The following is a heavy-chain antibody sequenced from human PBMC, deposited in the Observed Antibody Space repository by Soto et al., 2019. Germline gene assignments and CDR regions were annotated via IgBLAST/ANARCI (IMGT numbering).Heavy chain of an antibody. CDR3: ARGLAARPYYYGMDV. V-gene: IGHV3-30-3*01. CDR2: ILYDGSNK. Sequence: QVQLVESGGGVVQPGRSLRLSCAASGFTFSSYAMHWVRQAPGKGLEWVAVILYDGSNKYYADSVKGRFTICRDNSKNTLYLQMNSLRAEDTAVYYCARGLAARPYYYGMDVWGQGTTVTVSS. J-gene: IGHJ6*02. D-gene: IGHD6-6*01. CDR1: GFTFSSYA.